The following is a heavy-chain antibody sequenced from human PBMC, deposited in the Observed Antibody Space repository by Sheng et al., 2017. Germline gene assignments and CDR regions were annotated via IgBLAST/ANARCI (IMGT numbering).Heavy chain of an antibody. CDR3: AKDTGAVAGAMDV. J-gene: IGHJ6*02. V-gene: IGHV3-9*03. D-gene: IGHD6-19*01. CDR2: ISWNSGSI. CDR1: GFTFDDYA. Sequence: EVQLVESGGGLVQPGRSLRLSCAASGFTFDDYAMHWVRQAPGKGLEWVSGISWNSGSIGYADSVKGRFTISRDNAKNSLYLQMNSLRAEDMALYYCAKDTGAVAGAMDVWGQGTTVTVSS.